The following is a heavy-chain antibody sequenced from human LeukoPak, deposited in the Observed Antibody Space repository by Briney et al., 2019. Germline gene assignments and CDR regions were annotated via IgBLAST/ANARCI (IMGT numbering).Heavy chain of an antibody. J-gene: IGHJ4*02. CDR1: GFTFSSYA. D-gene: IGHD3-3*01. V-gene: IGHV3-23*01. CDR2: ISGSGGST. CDR3: AKGERTYYDFWSGYYLGGGYFDY. Sequence: PGGSLRLSCAASGFTFSSYAMSWVRQAPGKGLEWVSAISGSGGSTYYADSVKGRFTISRDNSKNTLYLQMNSLRAEDTAVYYCAKGERTYYDFWSGYYLGGGYFDYWGQGTLVTVSS.